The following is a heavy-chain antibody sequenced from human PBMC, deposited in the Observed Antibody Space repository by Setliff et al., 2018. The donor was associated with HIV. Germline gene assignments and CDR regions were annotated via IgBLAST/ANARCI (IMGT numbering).Heavy chain of an antibody. CDR1: GYRFTNYW. CDR2: INPGDFDI. D-gene: IGHD3-9*01. Sequence: GESLTISCKGSGYRFTNYWIGWVRQMPGKGLEWMGIINPGDFDIRYSPSFQGQVTISADESISTAYLQWRSLKASDTAMYFCARAPNSPSYSNIFYADHWGQGTLVTVSS. CDR3: ARAPNSPSYSNIFYADH. J-gene: IGHJ5*02. V-gene: IGHV5-51*01.